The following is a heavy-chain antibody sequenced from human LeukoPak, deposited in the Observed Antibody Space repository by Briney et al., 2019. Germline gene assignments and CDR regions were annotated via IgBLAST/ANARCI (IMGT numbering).Heavy chain of an antibody. Sequence: PGGSLRLSCAASGFTFSSYSMNWVRQAPGKGLEWVSSISSSSSYIYYADSVKGRFTISRDNAKNSLYLQMNSLRAEDTAVYYCARDIVNVGATPPYGMDVWGQGTTVTVSS. J-gene: IGHJ6*02. CDR2: ISSSSSYI. CDR1: GFTFSSYS. D-gene: IGHD1-26*01. V-gene: IGHV3-21*01. CDR3: ARDIVNVGATPPYGMDV.